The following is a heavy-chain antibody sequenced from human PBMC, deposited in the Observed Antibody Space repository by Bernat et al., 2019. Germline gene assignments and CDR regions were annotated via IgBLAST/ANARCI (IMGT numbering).Heavy chain of an antibody. Sequence: QLQLQESGPGLVKPSETLSLTCTVSGGSISSSSYYWGWIRQPPGKGLEWIGSIYYSGSTYYNPSLKSRVTISVDTSKNQFPLKLSSVTAADTAVYYCARLSVGYLGAFDIWGQGTMVTVSS. CDR3: ARLSVGYLGAFDI. D-gene: IGHD2-15*01. V-gene: IGHV4-39*01. J-gene: IGHJ3*02. CDR2: IYYSGST. CDR1: GGSISSSSYY.